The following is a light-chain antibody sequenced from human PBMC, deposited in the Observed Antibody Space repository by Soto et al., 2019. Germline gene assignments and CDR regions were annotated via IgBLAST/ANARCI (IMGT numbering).Light chain of an antibody. Sequence: QSVLTQSPSASASLGASVTLTCTLSSGHNNYDIAWHQQQPEQGPRYLMKVNSDGSHSKGDGIPDRFSGSRSGAERYLTISSLQSEDEADYYCRTWGAGIQVFGGGTKLTVL. CDR2: VNSDGSH. V-gene: IGLV4-69*01. J-gene: IGLJ3*02. CDR3: RTWGAGIQV. CDR1: SGHNNYD.